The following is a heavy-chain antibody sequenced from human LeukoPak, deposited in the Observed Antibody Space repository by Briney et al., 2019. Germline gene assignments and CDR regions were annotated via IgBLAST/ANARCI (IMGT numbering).Heavy chain of an antibody. Sequence: GGSLRLSCAASGFTLSSYGMSWVRQAPGKGLEWVSVISGSGASTYYADSVKGRFTISRDNSKNTLYLQMNSLRAEDTAVYYCARRAGAYSHPYDYWGQGTLATVSS. CDR2: ISGSGAST. J-gene: IGHJ4*02. CDR3: ARRAGAYSHPYDY. D-gene: IGHD4/OR15-4a*01. CDR1: GFTLSSYG. V-gene: IGHV3-23*01.